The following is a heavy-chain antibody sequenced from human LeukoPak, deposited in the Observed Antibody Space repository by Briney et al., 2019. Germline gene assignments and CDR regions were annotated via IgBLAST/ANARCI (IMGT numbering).Heavy chain of an antibody. D-gene: IGHD6-6*01. V-gene: IGHV4-59*01. CDR2: IYYSGST. CDR3: ARQRGAEYSSSSSWFDP. Sequence: SETLSLTCTVSGGSISSYYWSWIRQPPGKGLEWIGNIYYSGSTNYNPSLKSRVTISVDTSKNQFSLKLSSVTAADTAVYYCARQRGAEYSSSSSWFDPWGQGTLVTVSS. CDR1: GGSISSYY. J-gene: IGHJ5*02.